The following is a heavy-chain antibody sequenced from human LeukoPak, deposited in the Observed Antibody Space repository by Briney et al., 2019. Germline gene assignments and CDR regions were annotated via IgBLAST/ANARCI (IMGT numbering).Heavy chain of an antibody. J-gene: IGHJ4*02. Sequence: SETLSLTCTVSGGSISSGSYYWSWIRQPAGKGLEWIGRIYTSGSTNYNPSLKSRVTISVDTSKNQFSLKLSSVTAADTAVYYCAKDVSIIAARTLGYWGQGTLVTVSS. V-gene: IGHV4-61*02. CDR3: AKDVSIIAARTLGY. D-gene: IGHD6-6*01. CDR1: GGSISSGSYY. CDR2: IYTSGST.